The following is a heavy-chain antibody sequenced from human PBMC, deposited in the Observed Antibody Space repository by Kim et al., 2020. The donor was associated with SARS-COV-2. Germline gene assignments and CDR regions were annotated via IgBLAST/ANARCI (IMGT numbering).Heavy chain of an antibody. CDR3: SSPTVTNRWDYFDN. Sequence: GGSLRLSCTASGFTFGDYAMSWFRQAPGKGLEWVGFIRSNTYGGTTDYAASVKGRFTISRDDSKSIAYLQMDSLKTEDTAVYYCSSPTVTNRWDYFDNWGQGTLVTVSS. CDR2: IRSNTYGGTT. J-gene: IGHJ4*02. D-gene: IGHD4-17*01. CDR1: GFTFGDYA. V-gene: IGHV3-49*03.